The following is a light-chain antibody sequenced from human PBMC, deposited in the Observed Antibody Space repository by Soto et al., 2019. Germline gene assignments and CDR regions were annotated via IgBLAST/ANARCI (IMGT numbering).Light chain of an antibody. CDR3: QQYGSSPST. CDR2: WAS. J-gene: IGKJ5*01. V-gene: IGKV4-1*01. Sequence: DILMTQSPDSLAVSLGERATINCKSSQSVLYSSNNKNYLAWYQQKPGQPPKLLIYWASTRESGVPDRFSGSGSGTDFTLTISRLEPEDFAVYYCQQYGSSPSTFGQGTRLEIK. CDR1: QSVLYSSNNKNY.